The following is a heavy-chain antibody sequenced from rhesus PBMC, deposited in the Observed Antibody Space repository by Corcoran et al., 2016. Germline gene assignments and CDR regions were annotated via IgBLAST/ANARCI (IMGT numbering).Heavy chain of an antibody. CDR2: IYSNSEST. J-gene: IGHJ5-2*02. V-gene: IGHV4S12*01. CDR1: GGTISSGYYY. CDR3: ARDMDWGDYYDTHNSLDV. Sequence: QVQLQESGPGVVKPSETLSLTCAVSGGTISSGYYYWSWIRQPPGKGLEWIGGIYSNSESTNYNPPHNSRVTISKDTSKHHFFLKLSSVTAADTAVYYCARDMDWGDYYDTHNSLDVWGRGVLVTVSS. D-gene: IGHD3-34*01.